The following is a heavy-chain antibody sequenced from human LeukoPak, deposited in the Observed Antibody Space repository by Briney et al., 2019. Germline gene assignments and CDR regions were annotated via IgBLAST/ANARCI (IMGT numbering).Heavy chain of an antibody. J-gene: IGHJ4*02. D-gene: IGHD2-21*02. CDR2: ITGSRSYI. Sequence: GGSLRLSCAASGFSFRSYSMHWLRQAPGKGLEWVSSITGSRSYISYADSVKGRFTISRDNAENSLFLQMNSLRPEDAVVYFWARDRLGGGVTFDSWGQGTLVTVSS. CDR3: ARDRLGGGVTFDS. CDR1: GFSFRSYS. V-gene: IGHV3-21*01.